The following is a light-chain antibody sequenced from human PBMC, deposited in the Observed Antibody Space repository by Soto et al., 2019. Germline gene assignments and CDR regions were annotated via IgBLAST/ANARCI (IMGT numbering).Light chain of an antibody. Sequence: DIQMTQSPSSLSASVGERVTLSCRASQSISRYLNWYQQKPGKAPKLLIYAASSLQSGVPSRFSGSGSGTDFTLTISSLQPEDFATYYCQQSYSTPLTFGGGTKVDIK. CDR2: AAS. CDR1: QSISRY. J-gene: IGKJ4*01. CDR3: QQSYSTPLT. V-gene: IGKV1-39*01.